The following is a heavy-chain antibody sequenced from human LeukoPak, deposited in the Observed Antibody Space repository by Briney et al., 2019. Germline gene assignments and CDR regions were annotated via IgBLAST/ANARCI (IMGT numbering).Heavy chain of an antibody. CDR1: GYTFTSYA. CDR2: INAGNGNT. V-gene: IGHV1-3*01. Sequence: ASVKVSCKASGYTFTSYAMHWVRQAPGQRLEWMGRINAGNGNTKYSQKFQGRVTITRDTSASTAYMELSSLRSEDTAVYYCARSLYSGSYFAAFDIWGQGTMVTVSS. J-gene: IGHJ3*02. CDR3: ARSLYSGSYFAAFDI. D-gene: IGHD1-26*01.